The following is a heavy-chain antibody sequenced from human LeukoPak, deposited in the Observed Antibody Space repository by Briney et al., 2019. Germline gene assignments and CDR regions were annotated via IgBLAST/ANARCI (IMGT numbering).Heavy chain of an antibody. CDR1: GYTFTNYG. CDR2: SSADSGNT. Sequence: WASVKVSCKASGYTFTNYGVTWVRQAPGEGREWMGWSSADSGNTVYAEKFQGRVTMTRDTSTSTVYMELSSLISEDTAVYYCARLGYGEAFDIWGPGTMVTVSS. V-gene: IGHV1-18*01. CDR3: ARLGYGEAFDI. J-gene: IGHJ3*02. D-gene: IGHD5-18*01.